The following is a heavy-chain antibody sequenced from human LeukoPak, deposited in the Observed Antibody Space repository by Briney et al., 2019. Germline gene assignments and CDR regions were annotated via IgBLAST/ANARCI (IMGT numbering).Heavy chain of an antibody. Sequence: GASVNVSCKASGYTFTSNYMHWVRQAHGQGREWMGIINPSGGSTSYAQKFQGRVTMTRDTSTSTVYMELSSLRSEDTAVYYCARTMVVGNFDYWGQGTLVTASS. J-gene: IGHJ4*02. CDR1: GYTFTSNY. V-gene: IGHV1-46*01. D-gene: IGHD2-15*01. CDR3: ARTMVVGNFDY. CDR2: INPSGGST.